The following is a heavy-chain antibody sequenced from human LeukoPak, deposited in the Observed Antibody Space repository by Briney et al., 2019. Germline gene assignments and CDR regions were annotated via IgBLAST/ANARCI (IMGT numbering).Heavy chain of an antibody. CDR3: AKDNKNYDFWSGYADAFDI. CDR1: GFTFDDYA. D-gene: IGHD3-3*01. Sequence: PGGSLRLSCAASGFTFDDYAMHWVRQAPGKGLEWVSGISWNSGSIGYADSVKGRSTISRDNAKNSLYLQMNSLRAEDTALYYCAKDNKNYDFWSGYADAFDIWGQGTMVTVSS. V-gene: IGHV3-9*01. J-gene: IGHJ3*02. CDR2: ISWNSGSI.